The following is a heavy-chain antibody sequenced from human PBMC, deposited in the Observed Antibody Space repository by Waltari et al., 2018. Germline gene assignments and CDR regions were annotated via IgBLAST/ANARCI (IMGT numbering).Heavy chain of an antibody. V-gene: IGHV4-30-4*08. CDR1: GCSISSGYYY. Sequence: QLQLQESGPGLVKPSQTLSLTCTVSGCSISSGYYYWSWIRRPPGKGLEWIGYIYYSGSTYYNPSLKSRVTISVDTSKNQFSLKLSSVTAADTAVYYCARDAARSRNWYFDLWGRGTLVTVSS. CDR3: ARDAARSRNWYFDL. D-gene: IGHD1-26*01. CDR2: IYYSGST. J-gene: IGHJ2*01.